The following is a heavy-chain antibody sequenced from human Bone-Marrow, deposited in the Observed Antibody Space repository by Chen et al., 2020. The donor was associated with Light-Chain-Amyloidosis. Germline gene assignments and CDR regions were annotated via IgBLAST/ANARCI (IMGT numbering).Heavy chain of an antibody. CDR2: INPNSDST. Sequence: QVQLVKSGAEVKKPGASVKVSCEASGYTFTGYHMHWVRQAPGQGLEWMGWINPNSDSTIYAQKFQGRVTMTRDTSISTVYMELSRLRSDDTAVYYCARGLHCSNTNCYLEFYYNAMDVWGQGTTVTVSS. J-gene: IGHJ6*02. D-gene: IGHD2-2*01. V-gene: IGHV1-2*02. CDR1: GYTFTGYH. CDR3: ARGLHCSNTNCYLEFYYNAMDV.